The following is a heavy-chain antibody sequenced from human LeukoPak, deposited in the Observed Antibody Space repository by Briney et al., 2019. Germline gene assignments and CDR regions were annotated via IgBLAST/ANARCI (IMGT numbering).Heavy chain of an antibody. V-gene: IGHV3-30-3*01. CDR1: GFTFSSYA. D-gene: IGHD1-26*01. CDR3: ARAYSGSFQGDYYHYGMDV. CDR2: ISYDESNK. J-gene: IGHJ6*02. Sequence: GGSLRLSCAASGFTFSSYAMHWVRQAPGKGLEWVAVISYDESNKYYADSVRGRFTISRDNSKNTLYLQMNSLRAEDTAVYYCARAYSGSFQGDYYHYGMDVWGQGTTVTVSS.